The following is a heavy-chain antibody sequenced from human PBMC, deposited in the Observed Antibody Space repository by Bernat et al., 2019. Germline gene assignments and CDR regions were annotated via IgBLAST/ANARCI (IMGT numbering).Heavy chain of an antibody. J-gene: IGHJ6*02. D-gene: IGHD4-17*01. V-gene: IGHV3-33*01. Sequence: QVQLVESGGGVVQTERSQRLSCEASKFTFSSYGMHWVRQAPGKGLEWVAVIWHDGSNENYADSVKGRFTISRDNSKNTLYLQMNNLRAEDTAVDYWARVSLYGAPASAMDVWGQGTTVTVSS. CDR2: IWHDGSNE. CDR3: ARVSLYGAPASAMDV. CDR1: KFTFSSYG.